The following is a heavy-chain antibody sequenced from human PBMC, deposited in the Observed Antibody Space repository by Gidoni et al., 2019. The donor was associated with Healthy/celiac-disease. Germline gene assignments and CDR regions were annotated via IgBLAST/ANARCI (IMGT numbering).Heavy chain of an antibody. D-gene: IGHD2-2*01. J-gene: IGHJ4*02. CDR3: AKENIVVVPAAPLSSSEGYFDY. CDR2: ISGSGGST. Sequence: EVQLLESGGGLVQPGGSLRLSGAASGFTFSSYAMSGVRQAPGKGLEWVSAISGSGGSTYYADSVKGRFTISRDNSKNTLYLPMNSLRAEDTAVYYCAKENIVVVPAAPLSSSEGYFDYWGQGTLVTVSS. CDR1: GFTFSSYA. V-gene: IGHV3-23*01.